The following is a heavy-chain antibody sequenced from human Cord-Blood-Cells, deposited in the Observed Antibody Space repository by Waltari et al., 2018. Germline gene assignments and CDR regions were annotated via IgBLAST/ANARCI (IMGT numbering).Heavy chain of an antibody. CDR3: ATANSGSYLFDY. V-gene: IGHV1-24*01. CDR2: VDPEDDET. D-gene: IGHD1-26*01. CDR1: GYTLTELS. Sequence: QVQLVQSGAEVKKPGASVTVSCKVSGYTLTELSMHWVRQAPGKGLEWMGGVDPEDDETIYAQKCQGRVTMTEDTSTDAAYMELSSLRSEDTAVYYCATANSGSYLFDYWGQGTLVTVSS. J-gene: IGHJ4*02.